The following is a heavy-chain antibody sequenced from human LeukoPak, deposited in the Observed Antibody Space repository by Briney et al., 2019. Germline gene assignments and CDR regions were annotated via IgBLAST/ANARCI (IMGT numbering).Heavy chain of an antibody. V-gene: IGHV3-7*04. CDR2: IKHDGSEA. CDR1: EFTFNRYW. D-gene: IGHD3-10*01. J-gene: IGHJ4*02. Sequence: PGGSLRLSCAASEFTFNRYWMSWVRQVPGKGLECVANIKHDGSEAHYVDSVKGRFTISRDNAKNSLSLQMNSLNVDDTGVYFCTRDALFGSGRTHLDFWSQGTLVSVSS. CDR3: TRDALFGSGRTHLDF.